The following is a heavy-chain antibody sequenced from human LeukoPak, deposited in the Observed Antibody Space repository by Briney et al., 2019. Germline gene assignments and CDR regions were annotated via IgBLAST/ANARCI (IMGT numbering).Heavy chain of an antibody. CDR1: GYTFTSYG. Sequence: EASVKVSCKASGYTFTSYGISWVRQMPGKGLEWMGIIYPGDSDTRYSPSFQGQVTISADESISTAYLQWSSLKASDTAMYYCARDTAMVRAFDIWGQGTMVTVSS. D-gene: IGHD5-18*01. V-gene: IGHV5-51*01. CDR3: ARDTAMVRAFDI. CDR2: IYPGDSDT. J-gene: IGHJ3*02.